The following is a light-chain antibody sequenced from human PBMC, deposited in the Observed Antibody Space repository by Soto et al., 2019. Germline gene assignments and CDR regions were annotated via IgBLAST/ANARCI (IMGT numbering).Light chain of an antibody. CDR3: CSYAGGNSWV. J-gene: IGLJ3*02. Sequence: QSALTQPRSVSGSPGQSVTISCTGTSSDVGAYNYVSWYQQHPGKTPRLMIYDVSKWPSGVPDRFSGSKSGYTASLTISGLQAEDEADYYCCSYAGGNSWVFGGGTQLTVL. CDR1: SSDVGAYNY. V-gene: IGLV2-11*01. CDR2: DVS.